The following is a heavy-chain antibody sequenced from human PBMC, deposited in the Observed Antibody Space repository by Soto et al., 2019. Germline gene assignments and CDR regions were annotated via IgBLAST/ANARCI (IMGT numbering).Heavy chain of an antibody. J-gene: IGHJ3*02. V-gene: IGHV1-8*01. CDR2: MNPNSGNT. CDR3: ARGINYYDSGDAAFDI. CDR1: GYTFTSYD. D-gene: IGHD3-10*01. Sequence: QVQLVQSGAEVKKPGASVKVSCKASGYTFTSYDINWVRQAPGQGLEWMGWMNPNSGNTGYAQKLQGRVTMTRNTCISKAYMELSSLRSEDTAVYYCARGINYYDSGDAAFDIWGQGTMVTVSS.